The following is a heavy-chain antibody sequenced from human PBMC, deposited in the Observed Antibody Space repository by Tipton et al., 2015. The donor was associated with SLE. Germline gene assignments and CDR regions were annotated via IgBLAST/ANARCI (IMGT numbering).Heavy chain of an antibody. V-gene: IGHV3-23*03. CDR3: AKVHRGDPRDFDY. Sequence: SLRLSCAASGFTFSTSAMSWVRQAPGKGLEWVSVMYSGGTGTHYADSVKGRFTTSRDDSTDTLFLQMDSLRVDDTAVYYCAKVHRGDPRDFDYWGQGTLVTVAS. CDR1: GFTFSTSA. J-gene: IGHJ4*02. CDR2: MYSGGTGT. D-gene: IGHD7-27*01.